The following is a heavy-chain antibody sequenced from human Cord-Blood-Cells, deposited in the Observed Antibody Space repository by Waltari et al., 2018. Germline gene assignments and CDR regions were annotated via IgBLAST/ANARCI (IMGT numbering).Heavy chain of an antibody. Sequence: QITLKESGPTLVKPTQTLTLTCTFPGFSLRPSGVGVGWIRQPPGKALEWLALIYWDDDKRYSPSLKSRLTITKDTSKNQVVLTMTNMDPVDTATYYCAPYGIVGATDAFDIWGQGTMVTVSS. D-gene: IGHD1-26*01. CDR2: IYWDDDK. CDR1: GFSLRPSGVG. J-gene: IGHJ3*02. V-gene: IGHV2-5*02. CDR3: APYGIVGATDAFDI.